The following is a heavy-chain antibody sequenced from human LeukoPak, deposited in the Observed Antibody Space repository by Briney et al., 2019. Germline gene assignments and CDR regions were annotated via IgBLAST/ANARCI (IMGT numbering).Heavy chain of an antibody. V-gene: IGHV3-7*01. J-gene: IGHJ4*02. Sequence: PGGSLTLSCAASGFTLHLYCMRSARQAPGKGRVGVANIKEDGSEKYYVDSVKGRFTISRDNANNSLYLKMNILRAKDTAVYYCARDPVHNCGGDCYYDIWGQETLVTVS. CDR3: ARDPVHNCGGDCYYDI. CDR2: IKEDGSEK. CDR1: GFTLHLYC. D-gene: IGHD2-21*01.